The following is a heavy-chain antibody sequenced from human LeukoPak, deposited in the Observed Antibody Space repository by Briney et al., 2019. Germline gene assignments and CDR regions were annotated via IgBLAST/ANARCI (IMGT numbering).Heavy chain of an antibody. V-gene: IGHV3-23*01. CDR1: GFTFSIYS. Sequence: GGSLRLSCAASGFTFSIYSMNWVRQPPGKGLEWVSGVSPNGETAYYADSVKGRFTISRDNSKNTVYLQVRSLRAEDTAVYYCAKDLGWIQFGYWGQGALVTVSS. J-gene: IGHJ4*02. D-gene: IGHD5-18*01. CDR3: AKDLGWIQFGY. CDR2: VSPNGETA.